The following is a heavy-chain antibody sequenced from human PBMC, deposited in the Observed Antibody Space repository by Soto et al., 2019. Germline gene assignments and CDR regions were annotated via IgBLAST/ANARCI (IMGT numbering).Heavy chain of an antibody. CDR3: ARTAPMDAGDKYYYDF. J-gene: IGHJ4*02. CDR1: EAPFSTFG. D-gene: IGHD3-16*01. Sequence: SVKVSARLLEAPFSTFGISWVRQAPGQGLEWMGGIIPFFGTAEYSQKFEDRITITADESTNTVYMDLRSLTSEDTAIYYCARTAPMDAGDKYYYDFWGQGALVTVSS. CDR2: IIPFFGTA. V-gene: IGHV1-69*13.